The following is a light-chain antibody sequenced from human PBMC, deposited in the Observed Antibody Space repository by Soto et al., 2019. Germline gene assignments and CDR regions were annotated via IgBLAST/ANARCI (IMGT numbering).Light chain of an antibody. CDR1: SSNIGAGYD. Sequence: QSVLTQPPSVSGAPGQRVTISCTGSSSNIGAGYDVHWYQQLPGPAPKLLIHVNSNRPSGVPDRFSGSKSGTSASLAITGLQAEDEADYYCQSYDSSLSGHYVFGTGTKVTVL. CDR3: QSYDSSLSGHYV. CDR2: VNS. J-gene: IGLJ1*01. V-gene: IGLV1-40*01.